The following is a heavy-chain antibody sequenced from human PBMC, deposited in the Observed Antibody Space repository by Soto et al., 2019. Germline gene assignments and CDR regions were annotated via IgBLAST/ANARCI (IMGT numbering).Heavy chain of an antibody. V-gene: IGHV4-39*01. Sequence: PSETLSLTCTVSGGSISSSSYYWGWIRQPPGKGLEWIGSIYYSGSTYYNPSLKSRVTISVDTSKNQFSLKLSSVTAADTAVYYCASLYYDFWSGYYIDYWGQGTLVTVS. CDR3: ASLYYDFWSGYYIDY. D-gene: IGHD3-3*01. CDR2: IYYSGST. CDR1: GGSISSSSYY. J-gene: IGHJ4*02.